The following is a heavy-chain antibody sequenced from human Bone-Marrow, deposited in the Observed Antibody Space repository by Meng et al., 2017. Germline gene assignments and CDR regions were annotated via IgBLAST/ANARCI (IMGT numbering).Heavy chain of an antibody. Sequence: QLQHWGAGLFKPSETLSLTCAVYGGSFSDYYWSWIRQPPGKGLEWIGEINHSGSTNYNPSLKSRATISVDTSKNQFSLKLSSVTAADTAVYYCARERGKWLRFGPFDYWGQGTLVTVSS. CDR3: ARERGKWLRFGPFDY. V-gene: IGHV4-34*01. D-gene: IGHD5-12*01. J-gene: IGHJ4*02. CDR1: GGSFSDYY. CDR2: INHSGST.